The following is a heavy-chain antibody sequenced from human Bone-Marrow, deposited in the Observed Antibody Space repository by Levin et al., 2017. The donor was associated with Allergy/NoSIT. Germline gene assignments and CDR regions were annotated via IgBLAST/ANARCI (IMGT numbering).Heavy chain of an antibody. CDR2: ISTSNGKT. D-gene: IGHD4-17*01. Sequence: GESLKISCKASGYTFTKYGISWVRQAPGQGLEWMGWISTSNGKTNSAQKIQGRVTMTTDTSTTTAYMELRSLRSDDTAVYYCAASYGDFYYYGMDVWGQGTTVTVSS. J-gene: IGHJ6*02. CDR3: AASYGDFYYYGMDV. CDR1: GYTFTKYG. V-gene: IGHV1-18*01.